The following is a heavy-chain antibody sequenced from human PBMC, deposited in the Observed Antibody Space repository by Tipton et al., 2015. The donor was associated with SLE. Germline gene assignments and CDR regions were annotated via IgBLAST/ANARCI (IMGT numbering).Heavy chain of an antibody. CDR3: ASSGYSTGPGAFDF. Sequence: TLSLTCTVSGGSISSYYWGWIRQPAGGGLEWIGRVYASGSTHYNPSLNSRVIIAVDTSKNQFSLKLTSVTAADTAVYYCASSGYSTGPGAFDFWGQGTLVTVSS. CDR2: VYASGST. J-gene: IGHJ3*01. CDR1: GGSISSYY. D-gene: IGHD6-19*01. V-gene: IGHV4-4*07.